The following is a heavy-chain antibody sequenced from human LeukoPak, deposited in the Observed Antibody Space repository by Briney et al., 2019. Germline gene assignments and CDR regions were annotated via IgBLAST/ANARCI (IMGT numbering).Heavy chain of an antibody. CDR2: ISYDGGHK. V-gene: IGHV3-30*03. CDR3: ARGDHFTGYQQYYFDQ. CDR1: GFSFSDYG. D-gene: IGHD3-9*01. J-gene: IGHJ4*02. Sequence: GRSLRLSCAASGFSFSDYGMHWVRQAPVKGLEWVALISYDGGHKYYRDSVKGRFTISRNNSNNTLFLQMNDLSAEDSAVYYCARGDHFTGYQQYYFDQWGQGTLVTVSS.